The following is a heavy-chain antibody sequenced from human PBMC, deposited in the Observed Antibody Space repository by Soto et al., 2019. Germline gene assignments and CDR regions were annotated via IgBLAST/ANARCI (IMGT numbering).Heavy chain of an antibody. D-gene: IGHD3-3*01. CDR3: AKCSRDRSGVN. CDR1: GFTFSSYA. Sequence: EVQLLESGGGLVQPGGSLRLSCAASGFTFSSYAMGWVRQAPGKGLEWVSSITGSGGSIYYADSVKGRFTVSRDNSKNTVYLQMNSLGAEDTAVYYCAKCSRDRSGVNWGQGTVVTVAS. CDR2: ITGSGGSI. J-gene: IGHJ4*02. V-gene: IGHV3-23*01.